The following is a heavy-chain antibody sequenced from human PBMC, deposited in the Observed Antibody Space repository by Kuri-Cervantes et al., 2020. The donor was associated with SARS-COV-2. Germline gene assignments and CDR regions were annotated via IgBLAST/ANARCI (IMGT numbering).Heavy chain of an antibody. Sequence: SGPTLVKPTQTLTLTCTFSGFSLRTSGVGVGWIRQPPGKALEWLALIYWNDDKRYSPSLKSRLTITKDTSRNRVVLTMTNMDPVDTATYYCAHSPPPPRKIITMVRGVINYFDYWGQGTLVTVSS. J-gene: IGHJ4*02. D-gene: IGHD3-10*01. CDR1: GFSLRTSGVG. CDR2: IYWNDDK. V-gene: IGHV2-5*01. CDR3: AHSPPPPRKIITMVRGVINYFDY.